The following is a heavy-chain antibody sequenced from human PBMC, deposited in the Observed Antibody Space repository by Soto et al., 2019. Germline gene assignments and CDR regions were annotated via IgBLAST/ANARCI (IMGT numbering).Heavy chain of an antibody. CDR2: IYYSGSP. CDR1: GGSISSLTYN. J-gene: IGHJ4*02. D-gene: IGHD4-17*01. Sequence: QLQLQESGPGLVRPSETLSLTCTVSGGSISSLTYNWGWIRQPPGKGLEWIGNIYYSGSPSYNPAPKSRVTISVDTSNNQFSLRLRSVTAADTALYYCARHTRTTVTTFDSWGKWTLVTVSS. CDR3: ARHTRTTVTTFDS. V-gene: IGHV4-39*01.